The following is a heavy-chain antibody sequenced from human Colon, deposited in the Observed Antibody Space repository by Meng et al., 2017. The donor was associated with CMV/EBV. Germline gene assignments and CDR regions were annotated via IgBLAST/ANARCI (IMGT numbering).Heavy chain of an antibody. J-gene: IGHJ4*02. CDR2: FSRGGENS. Sequence: GESLKISCAASGFTFSSHAMSWVRLAPGKGLEWVSGFSRGGENSYYADSVRGRFTISRDISKGTLYLQMDSLRAEDTAPYYCAKGSTDGFNGLFDSWGQGALVTVSS. CDR1: GFTFSSHA. V-gene: IGHV3-23*01. CDR3: AKGSTDGFNGLFDS. D-gene: IGHD5-24*01.